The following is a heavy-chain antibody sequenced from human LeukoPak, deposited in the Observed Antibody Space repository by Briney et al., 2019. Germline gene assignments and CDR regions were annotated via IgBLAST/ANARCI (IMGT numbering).Heavy chain of an antibody. CDR1: GYTFTSYG. CDR3: ARAYSYGSDYYYGMDV. Sequence: ASVKVSCKASGYTFTSYGISWVRQAPGQGLEWMGWISGYNGNTKYAHKVQGRVTMTTDTSTGAAYMELRSLRSDDTAVYYCARAYSYGSDYYYGMDVWGQGTTVTVSS. D-gene: IGHD5-18*01. J-gene: IGHJ6*02. V-gene: IGHV1-18*01. CDR2: ISGYNGNT.